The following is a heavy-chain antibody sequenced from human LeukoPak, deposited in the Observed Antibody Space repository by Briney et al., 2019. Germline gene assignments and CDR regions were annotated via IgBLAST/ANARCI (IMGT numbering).Heavy chain of an antibody. D-gene: IGHD5-18*01. CDR2: IYYSGST. CDR3: ARRRGYSYGNYYFDY. V-gene: IGHV4-59*08. Sequence: SETLSLTCAVSGGSISSYYRSWIRQPPGKGLEWIGYIYYSGSTNYNPSLKSRVTISVDTSKNQFSLKLTSVTAADTAVYYCARRRGYSYGNYYFDYWGQGTLVTVSS. J-gene: IGHJ4*02. CDR1: GGSISSYY.